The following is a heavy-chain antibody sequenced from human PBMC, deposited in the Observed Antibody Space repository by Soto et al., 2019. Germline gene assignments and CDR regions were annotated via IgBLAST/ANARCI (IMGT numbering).Heavy chain of an antibody. CDR3: ARGGKYGASSRWFDP. CDR1: GSTFTSYD. CDR2: MNPNSGDT. V-gene: IGHV1-8*01. J-gene: IGHJ5*02. Sequence: QVQLVQSGAEVKKPGASVKVSCKASGSTFTSYDINWVRQATGQGLEYLGWMNPNSGDTADVPKFQGRLTMTWDTSITTAYMELSGLRSEDTALYFCARGGKYGASSRWFDPWGQGTLVTVSS. D-gene: IGHD4-17*01.